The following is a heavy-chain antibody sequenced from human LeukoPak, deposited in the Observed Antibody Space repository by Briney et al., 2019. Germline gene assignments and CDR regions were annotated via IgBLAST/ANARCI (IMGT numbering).Heavy chain of an antibody. D-gene: IGHD2-15*01. Sequence: QPGRSLRLSCAASGFTFSIYGMHWVRQAPGKGLEWVAVIWYDGSNKYYADSVKGRFTISRDNSKNTLYLQMNSLRAEYTAVYYCARDVGVGYFDYWGQGTLVTVSS. CDR2: IWYDGSNK. J-gene: IGHJ4*02. CDR1: GFTFSIYG. V-gene: IGHV3-33*01. CDR3: ARDVGVGYFDY.